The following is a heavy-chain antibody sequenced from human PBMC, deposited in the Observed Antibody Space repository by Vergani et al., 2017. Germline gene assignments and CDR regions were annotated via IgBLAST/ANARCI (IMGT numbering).Heavy chain of an antibody. CDR2: IYYSGST. Sequence: QVQLQESGPGLVKPSQTLSLTCTVSGGSISSGDYYWSWIRQPPGKGLEWIGYIYYSGSTYYNPSLKSRVTISVDTSKNQFSLKLSSVTAADTAVYYCARDISGGYYDSSGYLNAFDIWSQGTMVTVSS. CDR1: GGSISSGDYY. J-gene: IGHJ3*02. CDR3: ARDISGGYYDSSGYLNAFDI. V-gene: IGHV4-30-4*08. D-gene: IGHD3-22*01.